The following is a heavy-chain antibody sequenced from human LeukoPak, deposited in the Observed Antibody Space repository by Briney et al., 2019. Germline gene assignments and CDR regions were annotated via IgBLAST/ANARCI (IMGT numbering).Heavy chain of an antibody. CDR2: ISYDGSNK. J-gene: IGHJ4*02. Sequence: GGSLRLSCAASGFTFSSYAMHWVRQAPGKGLEWVAVISYDGSNKYYADSVKGRFTISRDNSKNTLYLQMNSLRAEDTAVYYCARDFDYWGQGTLVTVSS. CDR1: GFTFSSYA. CDR3: ARDFDY. V-gene: IGHV3-30-3*01.